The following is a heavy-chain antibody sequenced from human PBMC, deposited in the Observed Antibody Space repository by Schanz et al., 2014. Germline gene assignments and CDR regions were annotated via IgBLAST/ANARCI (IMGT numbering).Heavy chain of an antibody. J-gene: IGHJ4*02. CDR2: IIPVLNIA. V-gene: IGHV1-69*02. Sequence: QLQLVQSGAEVKKPGSSVKVSCKLSGGTFSSYTISWMRQAPGQGLEWMGKIIPVLNIATYAQRFQGRVSITEDTSTNTAYMEVNSLTSEDTSVHYCARDRGFYDYWGQGTLVTVSS. CDR3: ARDRGFYDY. CDR1: GGTFSSYT. D-gene: IGHD3-10*01.